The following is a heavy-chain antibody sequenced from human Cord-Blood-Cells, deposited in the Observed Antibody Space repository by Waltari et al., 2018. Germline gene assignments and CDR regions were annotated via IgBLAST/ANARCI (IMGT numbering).Heavy chain of an antibody. D-gene: IGHD1-26*01. V-gene: IGHV4-34*01. CDR3: ARGLGYYRFRNAFDI. CDR1: GGSFSGYY. J-gene: IGHJ3*02. CDR2: INHIGRA. Sequence: QDQLHQWGAGLLQPSETLSLTCAVYGGSFSGYYRSRIRQTPGKGLEWFGEINHIGRANDNPSLQSRVTISVDTSKNQFSLKRSYVTAADTAVYYCARGLGYYRFRNAFDIWGQGTMVTVSS.